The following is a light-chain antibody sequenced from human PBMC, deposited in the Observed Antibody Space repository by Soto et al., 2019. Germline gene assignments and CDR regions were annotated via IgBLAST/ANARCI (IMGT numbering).Light chain of an antibody. V-gene: IGLV2-14*01. CDR2: DVS. J-gene: IGLJ2*01. CDR3: SSYTSSSTYVV. Sequence: QSALTQPASVSGSPGQSITISCTGTSSDVGGYNYVSWYQQHPGKAPKLMSYDVSKRPSGVSNRFSGSKSVNTASLTISGLQAEDEADYYCSSYTSSSTYVVFGGGTKLSVL. CDR1: SSDVGGYNY.